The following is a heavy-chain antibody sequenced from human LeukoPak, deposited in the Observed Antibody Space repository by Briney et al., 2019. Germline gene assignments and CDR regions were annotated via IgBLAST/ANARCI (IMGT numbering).Heavy chain of an antibody. D-gene: IGHD6-25*01. V-gene: IGHV3-72*01. CDR2: INKKVNGYTT. Sequence: GGALRLSCVASGFAFSDHYMDWVRQAPGKGLEWVARINKKVNGYTTQYPTSVKSRFSISRGDSANSLYLQMRSLRVDDTAVYYCARGHSSEWREFGCWGQGTLVTVSS. J-gene: IGHJ4*02. CDR1: GFAFSDHY. CDR3: ARGHSSEWREFGC.